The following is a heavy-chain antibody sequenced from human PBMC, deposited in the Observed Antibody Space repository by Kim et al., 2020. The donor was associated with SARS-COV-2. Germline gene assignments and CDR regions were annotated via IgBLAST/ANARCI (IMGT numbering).Heavy chain of an antibody. V-gene: IGHV3-43*02. CDR3: AKDIDIVVVPAAIRHYYYYVGNYMDV. D-gene: IGHD2-2*02. CDR2: ISGDGGST. J-gene: IGHJ6*03. Sequence: GGSLRLSCAASGFTFDDYAMHWVRQAPGKGLEWVSLISGDGGSTYYADSVKGRFTISRDNSKNSLYLQMNSLRTEDTALYYCAKDIDIVVVPAAIRHYYYYVGNYMDVWGKGTTVTVSS. CDR1: GFTFDDYA.